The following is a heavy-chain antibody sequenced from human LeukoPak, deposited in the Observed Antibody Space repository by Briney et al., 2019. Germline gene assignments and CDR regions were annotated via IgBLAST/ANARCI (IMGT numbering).Heavy chain of an antibody. CDR3: ARTHYDRLGYFDY. D-gene: IGHD3-3*01. CDR1: GFTFSSYE. Sequence: GGSLRLSCAASGFTFSSYEMNWVRQAPGKGLEWVSYISSSGSIIYYADSVKGRFIISRDNAKNSLYLQMNSLRAEDTAVYYCARTHYDRLGYFDYWGQGTLVTVSS. CDR2: ISSSGSII. J-gene: IGHJ4*02. V-gene: IGHV3-48*03.